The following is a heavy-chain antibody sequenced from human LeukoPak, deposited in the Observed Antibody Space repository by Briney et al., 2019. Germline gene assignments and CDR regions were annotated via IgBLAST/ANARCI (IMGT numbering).Heavy chain of an antibody. CDR1: GYSFTSYW. CDR3: ARRGMLQLWAWEYYFDY. V-gene: IGHV5-51*01. Sequence: GESLKISCKGSGYSFTSYWIGWVRQMPGKGLEWMGIIYPGDSDTRYSPSFQGQVTISADKSISTAYLQWSSLKASDTAMYYCARRGMLQLWAWEYYFDYWGQGTLVTVSS. D-gene: IGHD5-18*01. J-gene: IGHJ4*02. CDR2: IYPGDSDT.